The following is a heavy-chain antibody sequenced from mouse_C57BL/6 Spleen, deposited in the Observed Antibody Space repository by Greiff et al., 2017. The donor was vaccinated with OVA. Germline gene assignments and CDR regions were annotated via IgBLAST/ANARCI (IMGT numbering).Heavy chain of an antibody. CDR1: GYTFTSYW. D-gene: IGHD1-1*01. J-gene: IGHJ1*03. CDR3: ARALITAVVGDVWYFEV. CDR2: IHPNSGST. Sequence: QVQLQQPGAELVKPGASVKLSCKASGYTFTSYWMHWVKQRPGQGLEWIGMIHPNSGSTNYNEKFKSKATLTVDKSSSTAYMQLSSLTSEDSAVYYCARALITAVVGDVWYFEVWGTGTTVTVAS. V-gene: IGHV1-64*01.